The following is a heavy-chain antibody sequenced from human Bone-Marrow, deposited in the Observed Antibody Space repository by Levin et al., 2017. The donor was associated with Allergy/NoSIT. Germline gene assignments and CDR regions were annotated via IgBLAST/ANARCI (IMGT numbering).Heavy chain of an antibody. D-gene: IGHD3-10*01. V-gene: IGHV4-30-4*01. CDR2: IYYSGST. J-gene: IGHJ4*02. Sequence: SQTLSLTCTVSGGSISSADSYWSWIRQPPGKGLEWIGYIYYSGSTFYNPSLKSRVTMSVDTSKNQFSLKLTSVTAADTAVYYCARERYFGSGSGADYWGQGTLVAVSS. CDR1: GGSISSADSY. CDR3: ARERYFGSGSGADY.